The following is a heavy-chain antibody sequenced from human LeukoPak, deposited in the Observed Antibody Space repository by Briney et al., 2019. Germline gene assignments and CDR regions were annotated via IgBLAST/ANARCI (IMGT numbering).Heavy chain of an antibody. CDR3: AKNLRGNYDTLTAFNP. Sequence: GGSLRFSCAASGFIFSNYAMAWVRQAPRKGLERVSAITGTAYKTYYADSVKGRFTISRDNSKNTLYLQMNTLRAEDTAIYYCAKNLRGNYDTLTAFNPWGPGTLVTVSS. J-gene: IGHJ5*02. CDR2: ITGTAYKT. D-gene: IGHD3-9*01. CDR1: GFIFSNYA. V-gene: IGHV3-23*01.